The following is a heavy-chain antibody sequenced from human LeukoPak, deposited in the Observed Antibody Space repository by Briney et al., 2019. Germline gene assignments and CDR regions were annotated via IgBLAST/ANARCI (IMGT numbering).Heavy chain of an antibody. Sequence: GGSLRLSCAASGFTFSSYAMHWVRQAPGKGLEWVAVISYDGSNKYYADSVKGRFTISRDNSKNTLYLQMNSLRAEDTAVYYCAKGPPTKQWLVRRETPPDAPWGQGTLVTVSS. V-gene: IGHV3-30-3*01. CDR2: ISYDGSNK. CDR3: AKGPPTKQWLVRRETPPDAP. CDR1: GFTFSSYA. J-gene: IGHJ5*02. D-gene: IGHD6-19*01.